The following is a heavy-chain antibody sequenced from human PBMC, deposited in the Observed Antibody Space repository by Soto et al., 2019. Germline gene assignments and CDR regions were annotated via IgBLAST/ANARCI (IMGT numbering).Heavy chain of an antibody. CDR2: TIPVFGSA. V-gene: IGHV1-69*05. CDR3: ARIRTGVYGSGTTSSRFDYGMDV. D-gene: IGHD3-10*01. CDR1: GGTFKTYA. J-gene: IGHJ6*02. Sequence: QVQLVQSGAEVKKPGSSVKVSCKASGGTFKTYAFTWVRQAPGQGLEWMGGTIPVFGSATSAQRFQGRATITTDESTSTNYMELSSLSSEDTAVYYCARIRTGVYGSGTTSSRFDYGMDVWGQGTAVTVSS.